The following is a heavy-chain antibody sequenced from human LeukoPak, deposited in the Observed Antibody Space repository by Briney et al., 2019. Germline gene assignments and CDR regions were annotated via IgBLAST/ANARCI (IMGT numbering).Heavy chain of an antibody. CDR3: ARKRAAAGILDY. CDR2: IYYSGST. Sequence: SETLSLTCAVYGGSFSGYYWSWIRQPPGKGLEWIGYIYYSGSTNYNPSLKSRVTISVDTSKNQFSLKLSSVTAADTAVYYCARKRAAAGILDYWGQGTLVTVSS. D-gene: IGHD6-13*01. J-gene: IGHJ4*02. V-gene: IGHV4-59*01. CDR1: GGSFSGYY.